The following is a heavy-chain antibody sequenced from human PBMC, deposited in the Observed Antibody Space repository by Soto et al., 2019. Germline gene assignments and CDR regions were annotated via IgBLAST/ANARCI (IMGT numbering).Heavy chain of an antibody. CDR3: AKDEYYYSRGVFYIFDS. J-gene: IGHJ4*02. CDR1: GFTFGHYA. Sequence: GGSLRLSCEVSGFTFGHYAMHWVRQAPGKGLEWVAAISHDGTNKNYGDSVKGRFTISRDNSKKTLYLQMNSLRPEDTALYYCAKDEYYYSRGVFYIFDSGGQGTLVPVSS. D-gene: IGHD3-10*01. V-gene: IGHV3-30*18. CDR2: ISHDGTNK.